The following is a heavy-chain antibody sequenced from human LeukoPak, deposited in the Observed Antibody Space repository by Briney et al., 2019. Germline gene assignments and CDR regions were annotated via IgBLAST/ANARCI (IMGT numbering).Heavy chain of an antibody. J-gene: IGHJ4*02. D-gene: IGHD3-9*01. Sequence: GGSLRLSCAASGFTFSSYSMNWVRQAPGKGLEWVSSISSSSSYIYYADSVKGRFTISRDNAKNSLYLQMNSLRAEDTAVYYCAREVSPYDILTGYSYYFDYWGQGTLVTVSS. CDR1: GFTFSSYS. V-gene: IGHV3-21*01. CDR2: ISSSSSYI. CDR3: AREVSPYDILTGYSYYFDY.